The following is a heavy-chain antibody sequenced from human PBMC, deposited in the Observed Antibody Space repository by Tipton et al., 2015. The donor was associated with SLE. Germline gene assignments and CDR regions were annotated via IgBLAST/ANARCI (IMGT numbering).Heavy chain of an antibody. D-gene: IGHD3-10*01. CDR2: IHYSGTT. Sequence: TLSLTCAVSGGSISGYYWSWIRQPPGKELEWIGYIHYSGTTDYNPSLRSRVTMSIDTSRNQFSLNLSSVIPADTAVYYCARDYYGSGFDAFDIWGQGTMVTVSS. CDR1: GGSISGYY. CDR3: ARDYYGSGFDAFDI. J-gene: IGHJ3*02. V-gene: IGHV4-59*01.